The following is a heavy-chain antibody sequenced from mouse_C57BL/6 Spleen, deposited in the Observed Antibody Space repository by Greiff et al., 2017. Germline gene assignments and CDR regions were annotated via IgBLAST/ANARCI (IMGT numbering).Heavy chain of an antibody. CDR3: ARRGDYDYYYAMDD. Sequence: QVQLQQSGAELARPGASVKLSCKASGYTFTSYGISWVKQRTGQGLEWIGEIYPRSGNTYYNEKFKGKATLTADKSSSTAYMELRSLTSEDSAVYFCARRGDYDYYYAMDDWGQGTSVTVSS. V-gene: IGHV1-81*01. CDR2: IYPRSGNT. D-gene: IGHD2-4*01. CDR1: GYTFTSYG. J-gene: IGHJ4*01.